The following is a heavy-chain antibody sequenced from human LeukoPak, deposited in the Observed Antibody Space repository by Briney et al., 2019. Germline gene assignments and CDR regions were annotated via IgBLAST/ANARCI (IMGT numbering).Heavy chain of an antibody. CDR3: ARGLGYGSVYYYYGMDV. J-gene: IGHJ6*02. Sequence: SETLSLTCAVYGGSFSGYYWSWIRQPPGKGLEWIGETNHSGSTNYNPSLKSRVTISVDTSKNQFSLKLSSVTAADTAVYYCARGLGYGSVYYYYGMDVWGQGTTVTVSS. D-gene: IGHD3-10*01. V-gene: IGHV4-34*01. CDR1: GGSFSGYY. CDR2: TNHSGST.